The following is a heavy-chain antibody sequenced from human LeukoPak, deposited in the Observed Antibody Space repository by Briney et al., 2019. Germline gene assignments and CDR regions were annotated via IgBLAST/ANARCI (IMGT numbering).Heavy chain of an antibody. V-gene: IGHV3-49*04. D-gene: IGHD6-19*01. CDR3: TFSGWYYFHH. Sequence: PGGALRLSCRGSGFTFGYYVRSWVRQAPGKGLEWIGFIRSKTNGGTTEYAASVKGRFFISRDDAKSTTFLHMNSLKTEDTAVYYCTFSGWYYFHHWGQGTLVTVSS. J-gene: IGHJ4*02. CDR2: IRSKTNGGTT. CDR1: GFTFGYYV.